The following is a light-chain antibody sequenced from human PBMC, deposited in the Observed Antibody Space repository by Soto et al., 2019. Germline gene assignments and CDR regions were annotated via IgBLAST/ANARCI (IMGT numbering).Light chain of an antibody. CDR3: ETWDSNTWV. CDR1: SGHSSYI. Sequence: QAVVTQSSSASASLGSSVRLTCTLSSGHSSYIIACHQQQPGKAPRYLMKLQGSGSYNKGSGVPDRFSGSSSGADRYLTISNVQSEDEADYYCETWDSNTWVLGGGTKLTVL. CDR2: LQGSGSY. J-gene: IGLJ3*02. V-gene: IGLV4-60*03.